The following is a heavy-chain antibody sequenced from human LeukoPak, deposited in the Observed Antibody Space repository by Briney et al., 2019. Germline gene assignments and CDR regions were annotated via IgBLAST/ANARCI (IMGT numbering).Heavy chain of an antibody. Sequence: GGSLRLSCAASGFTVSTNYMNWVRQAPRQGLEWVSVVYKGGTTYYADSVKGRFTISRDSTKNTIYLQMNNLRAEDTAVYYCARGLLRDGYTYTYSFDYWGQGTLVTVSS. CDR3: ARGLLRDGYTYTYSFDY. CDR2: VYKGGTT. J-gene: IGHJ4*02. V-gene: IGHV3-66*01. CDR1: GFTVSTNY. D-gene: IGHD5-18*01.